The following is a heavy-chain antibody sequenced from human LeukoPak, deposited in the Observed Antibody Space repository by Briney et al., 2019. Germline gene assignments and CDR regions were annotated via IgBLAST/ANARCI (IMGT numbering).Heavy chain of an antibody. CDR1: GFNFSKYG. Sequence: GGSLRLSCAASGFNFSKYGMHWVRQAPGKGLEWVGFIMYDGSIKKYGDSVKGRFTISRDTSNKAVYVQMNSLRPQDTAVYYCAANYLENTGYDDGFDLWCQGTMVIVSS. CDR2: IMYDGSIK. V-gene: IGHV3-30*02. J-gene: IGHJ3*01. D-gene: IGHD3-9*01. CDR3: AANYLENTGYDDGFDL.